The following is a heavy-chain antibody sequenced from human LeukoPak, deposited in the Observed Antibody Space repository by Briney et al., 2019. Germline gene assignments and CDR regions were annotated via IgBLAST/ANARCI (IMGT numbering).Heavy chain of an antibody. J-gene: IGHJ4*02. D-gene: IGHD3-3*01. CDR1: GGSISSSSYY. Sequence: SETLSLTCTVSGGSISSSSYYWGWIRQPPGKGLEWIGSIYYSGSTYYNPSLKSRVTISVDTSKNQFSLKLSSVTAADTAVYYCAGPNYDFWSGYLYEYWGQGTLVTVSS. CDR3: AGPNYDFWSGYLYEY. CDR2: IYYSGST. V-gene: IGHV4-39*01.